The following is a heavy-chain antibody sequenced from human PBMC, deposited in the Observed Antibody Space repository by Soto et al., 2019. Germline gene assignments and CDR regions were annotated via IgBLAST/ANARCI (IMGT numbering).Heavy chain of an antibody. CDR1: GGTFSSYA. D-gene: IGHD3-22*01. Sequence: SVKVSCKASGGTFSSYAISWVRQAPGQGLEWMGGIIPIFGTANYAQKFQGRVTITADESTSTAYMELSSLRSEDTAVYYCARDQKEVYYDSSGYYYGDAFDIWGQGTMVTVSS. V-gene: IGHV1-69*13. CDR2: IIPIFGTA. CDR3: ARDQKEVYYDSSGYYYGDAFDI. J-gene: IGHJ3*02.